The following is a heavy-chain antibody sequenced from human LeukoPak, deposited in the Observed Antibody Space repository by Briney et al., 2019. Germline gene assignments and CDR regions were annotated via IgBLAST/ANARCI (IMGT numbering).Heavy chain of an antibody. Sequence: GGSLRLSCAASGFTFSSYWMSWVRQAPGKGLEWVAYIQYDGSNEQYAHSVKGRFRISRDSSKNILYLQMNSLRAEDTAVYYCAKDRCSNGIGCYYYYMDVWGKGTTVTISS. CDR3: AKDRCSNGIGCYYYYMDV. CDR2: IQYDGSNE. D-gene: IGHD2-8*01. CDR1: GFTFSSYW. J-gene: IGHJ6*03. V-gene: IGHV3-30*02.